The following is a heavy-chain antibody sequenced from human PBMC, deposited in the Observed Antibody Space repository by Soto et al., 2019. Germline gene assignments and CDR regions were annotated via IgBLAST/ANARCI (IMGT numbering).Heavy chain of an antibody. V-gene: IGHV4-59*08. CDR1: GGSISSYY. Sequence: QVQLQESGPGLVKPSETLSLTCTVSGGSISSYYWSWIRQPPGKGLEWIGYIYYSGNINYNPSLKSRVITSVNTSKNQFSLKLSSVTAADTAVYYCARLGDFWSDYSVSDPYYYYMDVWGKGTTVTVSS. CDR3: ARLGDFWSDYSVSDPYYYYMDV. CDR2: IYYSGNI. D-gene: IGHD3-3*01. J-gene: IGHJ6*03.